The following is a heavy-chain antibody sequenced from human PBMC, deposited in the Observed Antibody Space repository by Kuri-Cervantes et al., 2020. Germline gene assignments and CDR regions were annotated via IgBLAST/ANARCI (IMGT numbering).Heavy chain of an antibody. Sequence: SVKVSCKASGFTFTSSAVQWVRQARGQRLEWIGWIVVGSGNANYAQKFQERVTITRDMSTSTAYMELSSLRSEDTAVYYCAAGLGGSYYFFDYWGQGTLVTVSS. V-gene: IGHV1-58*01. CDR2: IVVGSGNA. J-gene: IGHJ4*02. CDR3: AAGLGGSYYFFDY. CDR1: GFTFTSSA. D-gene: IGHD1-26*01.